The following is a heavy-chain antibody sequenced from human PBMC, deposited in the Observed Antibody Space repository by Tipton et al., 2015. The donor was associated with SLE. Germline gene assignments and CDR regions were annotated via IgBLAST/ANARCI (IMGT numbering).Heavy chain of an antibody. CDR2: IYTSGST. Sequence: TLSLTCTVSGGSISSYYWSWIRQPPGKGLEWIGYIYTSGSTNYNPSLKSRVTISVDTSKNQFSLKLSSVTAADTAVYYCASGIAAAGTGGDYWGQGTLVTVSS. J-gene: IGHJ4*02. CDR1: GGSISSYY. V-gene: IGHV4-4*08. D-gene: IGHD6-13*01. CDR3: ASGIAAAGTGGDY.